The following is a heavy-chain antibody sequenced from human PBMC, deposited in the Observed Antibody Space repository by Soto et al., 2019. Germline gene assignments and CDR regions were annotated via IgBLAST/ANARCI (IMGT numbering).Heavy chain of an antibody. J-gene: IGHJ3*02. CDR3: ARVKDIVVVVAADAGAFDI. Sequence: PGESLKISCKGSGYSFTSYWIGWVRQMPGKGLEWMGIIYPGDSDTRYSPSFQGQVTISADKSISTAYLQWSSLKASDTAMYYCARVKDIVVVVAADAGAFDIWGQRTMVTVSS. CDR1: GYSFTSYW. V-gene: IGHV5-51*01. D-gene: IGHD2-15*01. CDR2: IYPGDSDT.